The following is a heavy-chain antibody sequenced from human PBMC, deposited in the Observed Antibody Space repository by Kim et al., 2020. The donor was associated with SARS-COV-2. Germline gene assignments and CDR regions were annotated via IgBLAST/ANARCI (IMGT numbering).Heavy chain of an antibody. V-gene: IGHV4-34*01. D-gene: IGHD3-10*01. CDR1: GGSFSGYY. CDR2: INHSGST. J-gene: IGHJ2*01. CDR3: ASESYVAGSGSHTQKGVYWYFDL. Sequence: SETLSLTCAVYGGSFSGYYWSWIRQPPGKGLEWIGEINHSGSTNYNPSLKSRVTLSLDTSKNQYSLKLSSVTAADTAVYYCASESYVAGSGSHTQKGVYWYFDLWGRGTLVTVSS.